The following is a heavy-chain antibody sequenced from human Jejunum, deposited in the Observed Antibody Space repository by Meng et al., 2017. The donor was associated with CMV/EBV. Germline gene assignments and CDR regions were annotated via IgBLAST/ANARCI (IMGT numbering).Heavy chain of an antibody. CDR1: GFTFSNYW. CDR2: IKQDGSEK. CDR3: ARSAPYVYSSPGV. D-gene: IGHD6-19*01. Sequence: SGFTFSNYWMNGIRRAPGKGLEWVAKIKQDGSEKYYVDSVKGRFTISRDNTKNSLYLRMNSLRAEDTAVYSCARSAPYVYSSPGVWGQGERVTVSS. J-gene: IGHJ4*02. V-gene: IGHV3-7*01.